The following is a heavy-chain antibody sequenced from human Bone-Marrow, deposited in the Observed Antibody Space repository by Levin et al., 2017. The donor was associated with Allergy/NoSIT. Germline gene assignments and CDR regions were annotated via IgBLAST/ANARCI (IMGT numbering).Heavy chain of an antibody. Sequence: SETLSLTCSVSGDSIDSGVYYWTWIRQSPGKGLEWIGCIFHGGTTYYNPSLKCRLTISVDTFKNRFSLMFRSVTAADTATYYCARDLKPYDYCGGRCDPWGQGTLFTVSS. V-gene: IGHV4-61*03. CDR2: IFHGGTT. D-gene: IGHD3-3*01. CDR1: GDSIDSGVYY. J-gene: IGHJ5*02. CDR3: ARDLKPYDYCGGRCDP.